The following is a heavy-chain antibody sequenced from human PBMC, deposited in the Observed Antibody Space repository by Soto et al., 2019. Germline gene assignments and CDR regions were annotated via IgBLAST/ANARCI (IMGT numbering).Heavy chain of an antibody. D-gene: IGHD2-21*01. V-gene: IGHV3-23*01. CDR1: GFTISTFA. CDR3: AKDAVYNDGLWLMDS. CDR2: MTGSGATI. J-gene: IGHJ4*02. Sequence: GSLRLSCAASGFTISTFAMTWVRQAPGKGLESVCGMTGSGATIHYADSVKGRFTISKDNSRNVLYLQMDYLRDEDTAVYYCAKDAVYNDGLWLMDSWGQGTLVTVSS.